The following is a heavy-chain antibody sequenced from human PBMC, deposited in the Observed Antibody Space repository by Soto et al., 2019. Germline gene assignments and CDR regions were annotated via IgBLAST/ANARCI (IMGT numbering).Heavy chain of an antibody. V-gene: IGHV1-69*06. CDR3: ARDRSSSWYNGTFYFDS. CDR2: IIPLFDAT. CDR1: GGTFTTYD. J-gene: IGHJ4*02. Sequence: QVQLVQSGAEVRKPGSSVKVSCKASGGTFTTYDISWVRQAPGQGLEWMGGIIPLFDATKYAQKFQGRVTITADKSTGRAYMELSSLRSEDTAMYCCARDRSSSWYNGTFYFDSWGQGTLVTVSS. D-gene: IGHD6-19*01.